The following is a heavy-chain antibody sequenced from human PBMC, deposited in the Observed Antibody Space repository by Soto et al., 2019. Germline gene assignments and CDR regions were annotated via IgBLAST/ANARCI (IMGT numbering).Heavy chain of an antibody. D-gene: IGHD3-22*01. CDR3: ARDRRGMISSGYYSLDY. CDR1: GGSFSGYY. V-gene: IGHV4-34*01. CDR2: IHHSGST. Sequence: QVQLQQWGAGLLKPSETLSLTCAVYGGSFSGYYWSWIRQPPGKGLEWIGEIHHSGSTNYNPSLHSRVTSSVDTSKNQFSLKLSSVTAADTAVYYCARDRRGMISSGYYSLDYWGQGTLVTVSS. J-gene: IGHJ4*02.